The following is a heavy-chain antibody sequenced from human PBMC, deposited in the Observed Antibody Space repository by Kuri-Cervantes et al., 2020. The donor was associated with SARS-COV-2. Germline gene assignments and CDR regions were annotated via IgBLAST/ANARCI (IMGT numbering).Heavy chain of an antibody. CDR2: ISSDGSSK. V-gene: IGHV3-30*03. D-gene: IGHD1-1*01. CDR3: VRDGDHWNFDY. Sequence: GGSLRLSCAASGFTFSTYGIHWVRQAPGKGLEWVAVISSDGSSKYYADSVKGRFTISRDNAKNMLFLQMNSLRAEDTAVYYCVRDGDHWNFDYWGQGTLVTVSS. CDR1: GFTFSTYG. J-gene: IGHJ4*02.